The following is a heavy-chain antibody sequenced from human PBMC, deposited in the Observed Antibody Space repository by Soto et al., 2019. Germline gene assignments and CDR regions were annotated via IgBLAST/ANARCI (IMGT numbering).Heavy chain of an antibody. V-gene: IGHV2-5*02. Sequence: QITLRESGPTLVKATQTLTLTCSFSGFSLSTSGMGVGWIRQPPGKALEWLALLYWDGDRRYSPSLNSRLTIIKDTSKNQVVLTMTNMDPVDTGTYYCAHYTVDTYMDVWGKGTTVTVSS. CDR2: LYWDGDR. CDR1: GFSLSTSGMG. J-gene: IGHJ6*03. CDR3: AHYTVDTYMDV. D-gene: IGHD4-4*01.